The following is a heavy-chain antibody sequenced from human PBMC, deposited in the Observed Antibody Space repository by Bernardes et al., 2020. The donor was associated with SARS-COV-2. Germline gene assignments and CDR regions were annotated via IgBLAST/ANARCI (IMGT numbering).Heavy chain of an antibody. D-gene: IGHD6-13*01. CDR3: AREEAAAGRGDAFDI. CDR2: IYSGGST. V-gene: IGHV3-66*01. J-gene: IGHJ3*02. Sequence: GGSLRLSCAASGFTVSSNYMSWVRQAPGKGLECVSFIYSGGSTYYADSVKGRFTISRDNSKNTLYLQMNSLRAEDTAVYYCAREEAAAGRGDAFDIWGQGTMVTVSS. CDR1: GFTVSSNY.